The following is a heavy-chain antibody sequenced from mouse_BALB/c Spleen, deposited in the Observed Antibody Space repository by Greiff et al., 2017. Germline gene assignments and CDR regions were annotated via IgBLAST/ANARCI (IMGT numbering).Heavy chain of an antibody. Sequence: VQLKESGPGLVKPSQSLSLTCTVTGYSITSDYAWNWIRQFPGNTLEWMGYISYSGSTSYNPSLKSRISITRDTSKNQFFLQLNSVTTEDTATYYCARLLITTVVSFDYWGQGTTLTVSS. D-gene: IGHD1-1*01. CDR2: ISYSGST. CDR3: ARLLITTVVSFDY. CDR1: GYSITSDYA. J-gene: IGHJ2*01. V-gene: IGHV3-2*02.